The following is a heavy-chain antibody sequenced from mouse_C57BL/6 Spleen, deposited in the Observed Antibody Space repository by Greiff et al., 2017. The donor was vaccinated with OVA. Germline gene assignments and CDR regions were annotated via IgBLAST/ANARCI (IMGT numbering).Heavy chain of an antibody. Sequence: EVKVVESGEGLVKPGGSLKLSCAASGFTFSSYAMSWVRQTPEKRLEWVAYISSGGDYIYYADTVKGRFTISRDNARNTLYLQMSSLKSEDTAMYYCTREGDYDYFDYWGQGTTLTVSS. V-gene: IGHV5-9-1*02. D-gene: IGHD2-4*01. J-gene: IGHJ2*01. CDR2: ISSGGDYI. CDR3: TREGDYDYFDY. CDR1: GFTFSSYA.